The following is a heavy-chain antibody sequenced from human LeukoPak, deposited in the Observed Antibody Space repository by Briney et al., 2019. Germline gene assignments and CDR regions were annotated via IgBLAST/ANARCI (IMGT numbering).Heavy chain of an antibody. CDR1: GGSISSYY. V-gene: IGHV4-59*01. Sequence: SETLSPTCTVSGGSISSYYWNWIRQPPGKGLEWIGYIYYSGSINYNPPLKSRVTISVDTSKNQFSLKLSSVTAADTAAYYCARVMYYDFWRGFDYWGQGTLVTVSS. J-gene: IGHJ4*02. CDR3: ARVMYYDFWRGFDY. D-gene: IGHD3-3*01. CDR2: IYYSGSI.